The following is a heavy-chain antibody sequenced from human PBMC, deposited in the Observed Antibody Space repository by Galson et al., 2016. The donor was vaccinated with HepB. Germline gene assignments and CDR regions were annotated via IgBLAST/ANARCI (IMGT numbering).Heavy chain of an antibody. CDR1: GXXFFXXX. D-gene: IGHD3-10*01. J-gene: IGHJ4*02. CDR2: IKSKSDGGKA. Sequence: SLXXSCAASGXXFFXXXMSXXXQAXGKGLEWVGRIKSKSDGGKAHYAAPVKGRFTISRDASKTTLYLQMNRLKTEDTAVYYCTTEGNSYGSGTAMDLPDYWGQGTLVTVSS. V-gene: IGHV3-15*06. CDR3: TTEGNSYGSGTAMDLPDY.